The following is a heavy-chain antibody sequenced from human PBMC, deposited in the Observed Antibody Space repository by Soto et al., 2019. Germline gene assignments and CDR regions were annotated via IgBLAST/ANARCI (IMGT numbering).Heavy chain of an antibody. V-gene: IGHV3-9*01. CDR3: VKDILAGGADV. D-gene: IGHD3-10*01. CDR1: GFTIRDSA. J-gene: IGHJ6*02. Sequence: GGSLRLSWAASGFTIRDSAMHWVRQVTGGGLEWVSGIYASGRVGYVDSVKGRFTISRDVAKNSLYLQMDSLTTEDTALYYCVKDILAGGADVWGQGTTVTVSS. CDR2: IYASGRV.